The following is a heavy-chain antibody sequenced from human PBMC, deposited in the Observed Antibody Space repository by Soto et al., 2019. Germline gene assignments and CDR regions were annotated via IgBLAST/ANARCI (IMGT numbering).Heavy chain of an antibody. CDR2: VYYSGST. Sequence: SETLSLTCTVSGGSIRSYYWSWIRQPPGKGLEWIGYVYYSGSTNYNPSLKSRVTISVDTSKNQFSLKMSSVTAADTAVFYCARLSTADYVYYYYYGMDVWGQGTTVTVSS. CDR3: ARLSTADYVYYYYYGMDV. CDR1: GGSIRSYY. V-gene: IGHV4-59*08. D-gene: IGHD4-17*01. J-gene: IGHJ6*02.